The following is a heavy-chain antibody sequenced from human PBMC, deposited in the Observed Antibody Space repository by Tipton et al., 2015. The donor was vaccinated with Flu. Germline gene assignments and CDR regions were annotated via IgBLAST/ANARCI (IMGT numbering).Heavy chain of an antibody. CDR1: GGSISSGGYY. CDR3: VRDVYGTGAFEI. J-gene: IGHJ3*02. CDR2: MYYSGST. V-gene: IGHV4-31*03. Sequence: TLSLTCTVSGGSISSGGYYWSWIRQHPGKGLEWIGYMYYSGSTYYNPSLKSRVTISVDTSKNQFSLKLSSVTAVDTAVYYCVRDVYGTGAFEIWGQGTKVTVSS. D-gene: IGHD2-8*01.